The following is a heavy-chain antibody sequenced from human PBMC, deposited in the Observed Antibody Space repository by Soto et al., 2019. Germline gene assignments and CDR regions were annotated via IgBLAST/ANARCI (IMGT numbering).Heavy chain of an antibody. CDR2: INHSGST. CDR1: GGSFSGYY. J-gene: IGHJ4*02. CDR3: ARERINCSSTSCYSKMFDY. V-gene: IGHV4-34*01. D-gene: IGHD2-2*01. Sequence: PSETLSLTCAVYGGSFSGYYWSWIRQPPGKGLEWIGEINHSGSTNYNPSLKSRVTISVDTSKNQFSLKLSSVTAADTAVYYCARERINCSSTSCYSKMFDYWGQGTLVTVSS.